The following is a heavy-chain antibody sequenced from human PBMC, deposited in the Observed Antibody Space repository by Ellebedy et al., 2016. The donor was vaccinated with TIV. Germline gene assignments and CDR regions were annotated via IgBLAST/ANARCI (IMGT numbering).Heavy chain of an antibody. D-gene: IGHD2-15*01. J-gene: IGHJ4*02. CDR3: ASSVVVAYTRYFDY. CDR1: GLTFRTYW. Sequence: GESLKISCAASGLTFRTYWMNWVRQAPGKGLEWVANIKEDASQKYYVDSVNGRFTISRDNAKNYLYLEMNSLRAEDTAVYYCASSVVVAYTRYFDYWGQGILVTVSS. V-gene: IGHV3-7*01. CDR2: IKEDASQK.